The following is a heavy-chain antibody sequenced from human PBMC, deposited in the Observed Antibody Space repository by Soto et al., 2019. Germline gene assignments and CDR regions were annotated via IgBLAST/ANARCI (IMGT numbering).Heavy chain of an antibody. V-gene: IGHV3-48*01. CDR1: GFTFSSYS. CDR2: ISSSSSTI. D-gene: IGHD6-13*01. J-gene: IGHJ6*03. Sequence: LRLSCAASGFTFSSYSMNWVRQAPGKGLEWVSYISSSSSTIYYADSVKGRFTISRDNAKNSLYLQMNSLRAEDTAVYYCARIGSSWSETYYYYMDVWGKGTTVTVSS. CDR3: ARIGSSWSETYYYYMDV.